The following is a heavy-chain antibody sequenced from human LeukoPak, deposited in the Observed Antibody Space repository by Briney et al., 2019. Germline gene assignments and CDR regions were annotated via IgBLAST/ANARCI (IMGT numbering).Heavy chain of an antibody. D-gene: IGHD2-2*01. V-gene: IGHV4-39*01. CDR2: IYYSGST. J-gene: IGHJ6*02. Sequence: SETLSLTCTVSGGSISSSSYYWGWIRQPPGKGLEWIVSIYYSGSTYYNPSLKSRVPISVDTSKTQFSLKLSSVPAADTAVYYCARRPLSYADYYYYGMDVWGQGTTVTVSS. CDR1: GGSISSSSYY. CDR3: ARRPLSYADYYYYGMDV.